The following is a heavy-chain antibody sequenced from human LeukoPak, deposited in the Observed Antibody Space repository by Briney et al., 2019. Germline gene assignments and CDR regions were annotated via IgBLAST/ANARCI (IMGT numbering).Heavy chain of an antibody. CDR3: ARGSFRDWYFYYYYGMDV. D-gene: IGHD6-19*01. J-gene: IGHJ6*02. Sequence: GASVKVSCKASGYTFTGYYMHWVRQAPGQGLEWMGGINPNSGGTNYAQKFRGRVTMTRDTSISTAYMELSRLRSDDTAVYYCARGSFRDWYFYYYYGMDVWGQGTTVTVSS. CDR1: GYTFTGYY. CDR2: INPNSGGT. V-gene: IGHV1-2*02.